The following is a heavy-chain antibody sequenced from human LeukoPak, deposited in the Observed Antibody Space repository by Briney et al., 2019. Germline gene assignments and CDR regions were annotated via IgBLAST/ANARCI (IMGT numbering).Heavy chain of an antibody. CDR2: IYYSGST. Sequence: SETLSLTCTVSGGSISSYYWSWIRQPPGKGLEWIGYIYYSGSTNYNPSLKSRVTISVDTSKNQLSLKLSSVTAADTAVYYCARACTWFGESKIDPWGQGTLVTVSS. J-gene: IGHJ5*02. CDR1: GGSISSYY. CDR3: ARACTWFGESKIDP. D-gene: IGHD3-10*01. V-gene: IGHV4-59*01.